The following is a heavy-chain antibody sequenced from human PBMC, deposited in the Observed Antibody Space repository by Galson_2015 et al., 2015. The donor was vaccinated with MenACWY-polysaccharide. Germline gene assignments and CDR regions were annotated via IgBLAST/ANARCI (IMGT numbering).Heavy chain of an antibody. Sequence: SLRLSCAASGFTFSSYAMQWVRQAPGKGLEYVSAISSNGGTTYYADSVKGRFTISRDNSKNSLYLQMSSLRVEDTAVYYRARLSGWYFLNYWGQGTLVTVSS. D-gene: IGHD6-19*01. V-gene: IGHV3-64D*08. CDR3: ARLSGWYFLNY. CDR1: GFTFSSYA. J-gene: IGHJ4*02. CDR2: ISSNGGTT.